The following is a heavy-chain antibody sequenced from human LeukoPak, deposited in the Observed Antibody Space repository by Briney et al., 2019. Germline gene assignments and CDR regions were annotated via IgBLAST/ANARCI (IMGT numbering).Heavy chain of an antibody. Sequence: GGSLRLSCATSGFTFSSYGMNWVRQAPGKGLEWVSSISSSSSYIYYADSVKGRFTISRDNAKNSLYLQMNSLRAEDTAVYYCARDYSQDIVVVVAATFAFDIWGQGTMVTVSS. J-gene: IGHJ3*02. CDR1: GFTFSSYG. CDR2: ISSSSSYI. D-gene: IGHD2-15*01. V-gene: IGHV3-21*01. CDR3: ARDYSQDIVVVVAATFAFDI.